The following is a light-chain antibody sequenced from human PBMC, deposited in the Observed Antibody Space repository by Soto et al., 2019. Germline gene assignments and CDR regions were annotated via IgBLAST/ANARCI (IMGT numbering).Light chain of an antibody. Sequence: QPVLTQPASVSGAPGQRVTISCTGGSSNIGAGYDVHWYRQLPGTAPELLIYDNSNRPSGVPARFSGSKSGPSASLAITGLQADDEADYYCQSYDTSLSGWVVFGGGTKVTVL. CDR3: QSYDTSLSGWVV. CDR1: SSNIGAGYD. J-gene: IGLJ2*01. V-gene: IGLV1-40*01. CDR2: DNS.